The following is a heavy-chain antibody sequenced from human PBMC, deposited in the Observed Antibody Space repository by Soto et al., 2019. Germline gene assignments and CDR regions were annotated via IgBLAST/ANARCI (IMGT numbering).Heavy chain of an antibody. CDR2: IRDRGST. Sequence: QVQLQESGPGLVKHSQTLSVTCTVSGGSVSSDDYSWSWIRQHPGKGLELIGYIRDRGSTYHNPSLAGRGTISVDTSKNQFSLRLRSVTAANTAVYYCARAMANYFDYWGQGTLVTASS. D-gene: IGHD2-8*01. J-gene: IGHJ4*02. CDR3: ARAMANYFDY. V-gene: IGHV4-31*03. CDR1: GGSVSSDDYS.